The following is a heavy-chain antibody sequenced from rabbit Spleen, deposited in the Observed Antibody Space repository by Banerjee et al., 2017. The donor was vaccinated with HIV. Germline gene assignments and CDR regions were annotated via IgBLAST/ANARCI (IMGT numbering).Heavy chain of an antibody. Sequence: QEQLVESGGGLVQPEGSLTLTCKASGFDFSSGYDMCWVRQAPGKGLEWIACIYTGDGNTYYASWAKGRFVMSRTSSTTVSLQMHSLTAADTATYFCVRDQAGDAGYGPYYFNLWGPGTLVTVS. J-gene: IGHJ4*01. CDR2: IYTGDGNT. D-gene: IGHD4-2*01. V-gene: IGHV1S45*01. CDR3: VRDQAGDAGYGPYYFNL. CDR1: GFDFSSGYD.